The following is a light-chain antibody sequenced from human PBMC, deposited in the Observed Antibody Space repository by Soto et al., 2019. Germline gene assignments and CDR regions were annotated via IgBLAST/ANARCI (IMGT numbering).Light chain of an antibody. CDR2: QTS. Sequence: DIQMTQSPSTLSASVGDRVTITCRASRDVRIYLAWYQQKPGKAPKLLIFQTSILEAGVPSRFSGSGPETDFSLAISGLQPEDSATYFCQQYYIYPPAFGPGTKVEI. CDR3: QQYYIYPPA. J-gene: IGKJ3*01. CDR1: RDVRIY. V-gene: IGKV1-5*03.